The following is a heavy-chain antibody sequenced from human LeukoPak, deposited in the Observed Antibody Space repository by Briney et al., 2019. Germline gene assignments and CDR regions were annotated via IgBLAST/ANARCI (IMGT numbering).Heavy chain of an antibody. CDR3: ARGGYTGFDV. CDR2: IGKSGDT. CDR1: GLSFSTYD. V-gene: IGHV3-13*04. Sequence: GGSLRLSCAASGLSFSTYDMHWVRQATGEGLEWVSGIGKSGDTYYVGSVKGRFTISRDNAKNSLYLQMNSLRSGDTAVYYCARGGYTGFDVWGQGTGVTVSS. D-gene: IGHD5-12*01. J-gene: IGHJ3*01.